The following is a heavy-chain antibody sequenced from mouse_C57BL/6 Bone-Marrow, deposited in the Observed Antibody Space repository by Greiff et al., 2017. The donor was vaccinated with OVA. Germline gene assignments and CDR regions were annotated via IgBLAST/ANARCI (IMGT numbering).Heavy chain of an antibody. V-gene: IGHV5-12*01. D-gene: IGHD1-1*01. CDR1: GFTFSDYY. Sequence: EVQVVESGGGLVQPGGSLKLSCAASGFTFSDYYMYWVRQTPEKRLEWVAYISNGGGSTYYPDTVKGRFTISRDNAKNTLYLQMSRLKSEDTAMYYCARHYYYGSSSYFDYWGQGTTLTVSS. J-gene: IGHJ2*01. CDR3: ARHYYYGSSSYFDY. CDR2: ISNGGGST.